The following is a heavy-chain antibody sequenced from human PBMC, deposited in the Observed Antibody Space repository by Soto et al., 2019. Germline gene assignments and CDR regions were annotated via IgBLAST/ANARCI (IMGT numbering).Heavy chain of an antibody. CDR2: IYYSGST. Sequence: PSETLSLTCTVSGGSISSYYWSWIRQPPGKGLEWIGYIYYSGSTNYNPSLKSRVTISVDTSKNQFSLKLSSVTAADTAVYYCARDHGYRYAEGAFDIWGQGTMVTVSS. J-gene: IGHJ3*02. V-gene: IGHV4-59*01. CDR1: GGSISSYY. CDR3: ARDHGYRYAEGAFDI. D-gene: IGHD5-18*01.